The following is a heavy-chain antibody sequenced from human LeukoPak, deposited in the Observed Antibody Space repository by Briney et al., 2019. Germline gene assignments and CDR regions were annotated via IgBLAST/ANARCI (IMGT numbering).Heavy chain of an antibody. CDR3: AKDRVGVRDYVARDGMDV. Sequence: GGSLRLSCAASGFTFSSYAMSWVRQAPGKGLEWVSAISGSGGSTYYADSVKGRFTISRDNSKNTLYLQMNSLRAEDTAVYYCAKDRVGVRDYVARDGMDVWGQGTTVTVSS. CDR2: ISGSGGST. J-gene: IGHJ6*02. V-gene: IGHV3-23*01. D-gene: IGHD4/OR15-4a*01. CDR1: GFTFSSYA.